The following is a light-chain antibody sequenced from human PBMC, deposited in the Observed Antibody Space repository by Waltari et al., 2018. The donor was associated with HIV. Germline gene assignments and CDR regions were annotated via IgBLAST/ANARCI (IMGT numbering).Light chain of an antibody. V-gene: IGLV6-57*01. J-gene: IGLJ2*01. CDR3: QSYDTTTPVV. CDR1: SGSIASSY. Sequence: NFMLTQPHSVSESPGKTVSISCTRSSGSIASSYVQWYQPRPGSSPTAVIFEDNQRPSGVPERFSGSIDSSSNSASLTISGLKTEDEADYYCQSYDTTTPVVFGGGTRLTVL. CDR2: EDN.